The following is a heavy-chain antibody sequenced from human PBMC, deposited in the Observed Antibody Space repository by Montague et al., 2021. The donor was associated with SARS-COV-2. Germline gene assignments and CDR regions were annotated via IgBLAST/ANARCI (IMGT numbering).Heavy chain of an antibody. J-gene: IGHJ4*02. CDR3: ARDIAVAGLFDY. Sequence: SETLSLTCAVSGGSISTYSWSWIRQPAGKGLEWIGRISISGSTNYNPSLKSRVTISVDTSKNQFSLKLSSVTAADTAVYYCARDIAVAGLFDYWGQGTLVTVSS. CDR1: GGSISTYS. D-gene: IGHD6-19*01. CDR2: ISISGST. V-gene: IGHV4-4*07.